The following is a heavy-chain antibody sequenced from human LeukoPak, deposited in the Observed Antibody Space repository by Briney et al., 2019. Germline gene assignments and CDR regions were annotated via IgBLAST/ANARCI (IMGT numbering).Heavy chain of an antibody. CDR2: INPSGGST. V-gene: IGHV1-46*01. Sequence: ASVKVSCKASGYTFTSYYMHSVRQAPGQGLEWMGIINPSGGSTSYAQKFQGRVTMTRDTSTSTVYMELSSLRSEDTAVYYCARRAPYRYYYGSGNPFDPWGQGTLVTVSS. J-gene: IGHJ5*02. CDR1: GYTFTSYY. CDR3: ARRAPYRYYYGSGNPFDP. D-gene: IGHD3-10*01.